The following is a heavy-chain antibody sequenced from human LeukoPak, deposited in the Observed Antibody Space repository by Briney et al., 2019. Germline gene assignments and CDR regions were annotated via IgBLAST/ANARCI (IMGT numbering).Heavy chain of an antibody. V-gene: IGHV5-51*01. CDR1: GYRFSNYW. D-gene: IGHD2-2*02. Sequence: GESLKISCKGSGYRFSNYWIGWVRQMPGKGLEWMGIVYPDDSDTRYSPSFQGQVTISADKSISTAYLQWSSLKASDTAMYYCAIGGDSTTSCYRCFNYWGQGTLVTVSS. CDR3: AIGGDSTTSCYRCFNY. CDR2: VYPDDSDT. J-gene: IGHJ4*02.